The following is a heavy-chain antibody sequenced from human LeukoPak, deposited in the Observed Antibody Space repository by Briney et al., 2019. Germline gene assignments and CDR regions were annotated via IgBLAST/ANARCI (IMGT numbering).Heavy chain of an antibody. CDR1: GFTFSSYG. J-gene: IGHJ6*03. V-gene: IGHV3-33*06. D-gene: IGHD2-15*01. Sequence: PGRSLRLSCAASGFTFSSYGMHWVRQAPGKGLEWVAVIWYDGSNKYYADSVKGRFTISRDNSKNTLYLQMDSLRAEDTAVYYCAKEGVVVAATLDYYYYMDVWGKGTTVTVSS. CDR2: IWYDGSNK. CDR3: AKEGVVVAATLDYYYYMDV.